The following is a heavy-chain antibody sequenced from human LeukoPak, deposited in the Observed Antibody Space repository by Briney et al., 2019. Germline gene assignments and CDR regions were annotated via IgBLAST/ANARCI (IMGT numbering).Heavy chain of an antibody. D-gene: IGHD3-22*01. V-gene: IGHV3-23*01. CDR1: GFTFSSYG. J-gene: IGHJ3*02. CDR2: ISGSGGST. CDR3: AKTQRVVVVPNSDAFDI. Sequence: PGGSLRLSCAASGFTFSSYGMSWVRQAPGKGLEWVSAISGSGGSTYYADSVKGRFTISRDNSKNTLYLQMNSLRAEDTAVYYCAKTQRVVVVPNSDAFDIWGQGTMVTVSS.